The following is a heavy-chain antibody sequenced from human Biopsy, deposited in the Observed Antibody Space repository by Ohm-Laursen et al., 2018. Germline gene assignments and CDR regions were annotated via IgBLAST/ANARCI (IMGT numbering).Heavy chain of an antibody. CDR2: NIPILGTG. J-gene: IGHJ1*01. Sequence: SSVKASCKLPGGTFRNYGVNRVRQAPGQGLGWLGGNIPILGTGNYAQKFQDRVTVAADTSTSTAAMELRSLRSDDTAVYYCATKLTGYFHHWGQGTLVIVSS. CDR3: ATKLTGYFHH. CDR1: GGTFRNYG. V-gene: IGHV1-69*06. D-gene: IGHD3-9*01.